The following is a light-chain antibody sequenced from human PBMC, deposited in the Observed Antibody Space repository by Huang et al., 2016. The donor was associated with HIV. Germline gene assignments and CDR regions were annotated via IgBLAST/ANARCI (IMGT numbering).Light chain of an antibody. CDR3: QQYYSTPPVT. V-gene: IGKV4-1*01. J-gene: IGKJ3*01. Sequence: DIVMPQSPDSLAVSLGERATINGKSSQSVLYSSNNKNYLAWYQQKPGQPPKLLIYWASPRESGVPDRFSGSGSGTDFTLTISSLQAEDVAVYDCQQYYSTPPVTFGPGTKVDIK. CDR1: QSVLYSSNNKNY. CDR2: WAS.